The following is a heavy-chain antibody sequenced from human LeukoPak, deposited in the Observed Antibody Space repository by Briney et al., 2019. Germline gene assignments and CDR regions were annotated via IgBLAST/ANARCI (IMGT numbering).Heavy chain of an antibody. J-gene: IGHJ5*02. CDR2: IRYDGSSA. V-gene: IGHV3-74*01. CDR3: AKSDWFDP. CDR1: GFTFKNYW. Sequence: GGSLRLSCATSGFTFKNYWMSWLRQAPGKGLAWVSRIRYDGSSATYAESVKGRFTISRDNARNTLYLQMNSLRVDDTGVYYCAKSDWFDPCGRGILVTVSS.